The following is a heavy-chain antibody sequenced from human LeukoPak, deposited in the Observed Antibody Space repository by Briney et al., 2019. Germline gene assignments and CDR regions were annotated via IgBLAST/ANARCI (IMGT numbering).Heavy chain of an antibody. Sequence: SVKVSRKASGGTFSSYAISWVRQAPGQGLEWMGGIIPIFGTANYAQKFQGRVTITADESTSTAYMELSSLRSEDTAVYYCARDGYNPDYYYYYGMDVWGQGTTVTVSS. V-gene: IGHV1-69*13. J-gene: IGHJ6*02. CDR2: IIPIFGTA. CDR1: GGTFSSYA. D-gene: IGHD5-24*01. CDR3: ARDGYNPDYYYYYGMDV.